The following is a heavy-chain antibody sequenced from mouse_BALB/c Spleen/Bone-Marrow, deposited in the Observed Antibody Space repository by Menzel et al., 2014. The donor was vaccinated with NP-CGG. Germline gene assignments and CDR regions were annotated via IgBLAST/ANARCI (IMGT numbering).Heavy chain of an antibody. J-gene: IGHJ2*01. D-gene: IGHD2-3*01. V-gene: IGHV1-14*01. CDR2: INPYNDGT. Sequence: EVQGVESGPELVKPGASAKMSCKASGYTFTAYVMHWVKQKPGQGLEWIGYINPYNDGTNYIEKFKGKATLTSDIPSSTAYMELSSLTSGDSAVYYCAREGWLLRFDYWGQGTTLTVSS. CDR3: AREGWLLRFDY. CDR1: GYTFTAYV.